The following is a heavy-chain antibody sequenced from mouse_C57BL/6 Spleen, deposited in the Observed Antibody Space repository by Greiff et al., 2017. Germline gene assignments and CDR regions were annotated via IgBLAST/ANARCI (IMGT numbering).Heavy chain of an antibody. CDR1: GYTFTSYW. V-gene: IGHV1-64*01. J-gene: IGHJ4*01. CDR2: IHPNSGST. D-gene: IGHD1-1*01. Sequence: QVQLQQPGAELVKPGASVKLSCKASGYTFTSYWMHWVKQRPGQGLEWIGMIHPNSGSTNYNEKFKSKATLTVDKSSSTAYMQLSSLTSEDSAVYYCAREGATVAPMDYWGQGTSVTVSS. CDR3: AREGATVAPMDY.